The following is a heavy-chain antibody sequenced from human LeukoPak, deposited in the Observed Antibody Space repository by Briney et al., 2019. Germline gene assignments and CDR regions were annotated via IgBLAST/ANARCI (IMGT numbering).Heavy chain of an antibody. CDR3: ARDPIAVAGTYDY. J-gene: IGHJ4*02. D-gene: IGHD6-19*01. V-gene: IGHV4-38-2*02. CDR2: IYHSGST. Sequence: SETLSLTCAVSGYSISSGYYWGWSRQPPGKGLEWIGSIYHSGSTYYNPSLKSRVTISVDTSKNQFSLKLSSVTAADTAVYYCARDPIAVAGTYDYWGQGTLVTVSS. CDR1: GYSISSGYY.